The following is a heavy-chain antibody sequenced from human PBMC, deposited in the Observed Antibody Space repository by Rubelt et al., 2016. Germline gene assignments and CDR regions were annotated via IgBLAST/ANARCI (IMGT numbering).Heavy chain of an antibody. D-gene: IGHD6-19*01. CDR2: IYHSGST. CDR1: GGSTSSISYF. V-gene: IGHV4-39*07. J-gene: IGHJ4*02. CDR3: ARGPYSSGWYGDY. Sequence: QVQLQQWGAGLLKPSETLSLTCTVSGGSTSSISYFWGWIRQPPGKGLEWIGSIYHSGSTYYNPSLKSRVTISVDTSKNQFSLRLSSVTAADTAVYYCARGPYSSGWYGDYWGQGTLVTVSS.